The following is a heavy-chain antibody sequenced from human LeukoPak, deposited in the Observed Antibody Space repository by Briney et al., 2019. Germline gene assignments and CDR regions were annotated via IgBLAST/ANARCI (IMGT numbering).Heavy chain of an antibody. D-gene: IGHD3-10*01. CDR2: IYSSGIT. CDR3: ARSNYGSGSYYVN. V-gene: IGHV4-4*07. CDR1: GGSIKNYY. J-gene: IGHJ4*02. Sequence: SSETLSLTCAVSGGSIKNYYWTWIRQSAGKGLEWIGRIYSSGITNYNPSLTSRVVMSVDVSKSQFSLELTSVTAADTAVYYCARSNYGSGSYYVNWGQGTLVAVSS.